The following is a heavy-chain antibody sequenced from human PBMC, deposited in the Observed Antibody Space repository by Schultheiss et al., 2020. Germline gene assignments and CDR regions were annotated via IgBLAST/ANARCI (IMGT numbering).Heavy chain of an antibody. D-gene: IGHD4-17*01. CDR3: ARDHGDYALDY. Sequence: GGSLRLSCAASGFTFSSYGMHWVRQAPGKGLEWVAVISYDGSNKYYADSVKGRFTISRDNAKNTLYLQMNSLRVEDTAVYYCARDHGDYALDYWGQGTLVTVSS. V-gene: IGHV3-30*03. CDR2: ISYDGSNK. CDR1: GFTFSSYG. J-gene: IGHJ4*02.